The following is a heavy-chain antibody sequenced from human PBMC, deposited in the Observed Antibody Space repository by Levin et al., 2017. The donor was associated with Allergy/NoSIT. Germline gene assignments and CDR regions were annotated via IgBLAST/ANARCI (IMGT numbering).Heavy chain of an antibody. D-gene: IGHD1/OR15-1a*01. V-gene: IGHV3-21*01. CDR1: GFTFSSYS. J-gene: IGHJ3*02. Sequence: GESLKISCAASGFTFSSYSMNWVRQAPGKGLEWVSSISSSSSYINYADSVKGRFTISRDNAKNSLYLQMNSQRAEDTAVYYCARRVSAGITSATFDIWGQGTMVTVSS. CDR3: ARRVSAGITSATFDI. CDR2: ISSSSSYI.